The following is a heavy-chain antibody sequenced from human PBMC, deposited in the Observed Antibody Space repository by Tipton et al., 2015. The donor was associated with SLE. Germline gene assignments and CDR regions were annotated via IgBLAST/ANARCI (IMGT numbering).Heavy chain of an antibody. CDR2: IYYSGST. D-gene: IGHD2-2*01. CDR1: GGSISSGDYY. V-gene: IGHV4-30-4*01. J-gene: IGHJ3*02. CDR3: ARELSIYAYDAFGI. Sequence: TLSLTCTVSGGSISSGDYYWSWIRQPPGKGLEWIGYIYYSGSTYYNPSLKSRVTISVDTSKNQFSLKLSSVTAADTAVYYCARELSIYAYDAFGIWGQGTMVAVSS.